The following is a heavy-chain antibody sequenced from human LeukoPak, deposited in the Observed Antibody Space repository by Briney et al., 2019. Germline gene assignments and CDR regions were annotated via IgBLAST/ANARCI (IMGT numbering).Heavy chain of an antibody. D-gene: IGHD3-16*01. Sequence: ASVKVSCKASGYSFPGYYIHWVRQAPGQGLEWMGWINPNSGGTIYAQNFQGRVTMTSDTSISTVYMELSGLRSDDTAVYYCARDLWGSTPFDYWGQGTLVTVSS. CDR3: ARDLWGSTPFDY. V-gene: IGHV1-2*02. J-gene: IGHJ4*02. CDR2: INPNSGGT. CDR1: GYSFPGYY.